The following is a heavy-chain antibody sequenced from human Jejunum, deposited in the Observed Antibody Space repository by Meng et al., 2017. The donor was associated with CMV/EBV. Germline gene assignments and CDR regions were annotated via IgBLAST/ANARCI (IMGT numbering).Heavy chain of an antibody. CDR2: MKEDGSEI. Sequence: SGVNFGSYWMAWVRQAPGKGLEWVASMKEDGSEIHYVDSVKGRFTISRDNAKNSLYLQMNTLRVEDTALYYCARGEYELLFGAFDIWGQGTVVTVSS. J-gene: IGHJ3*02. V-gene: IGHV3-7*01. CDR1: GVNFGSYW. CDR3: ARGEYELLFGAFDI. D-gene: IGHD3-10*01.